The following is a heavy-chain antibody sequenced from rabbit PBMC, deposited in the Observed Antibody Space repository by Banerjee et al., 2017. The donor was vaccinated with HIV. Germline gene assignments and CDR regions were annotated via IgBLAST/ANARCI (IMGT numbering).Heavy chain of an antibody. J-gene: IGHJ6*01. V-gene: IGHV1S7*01. CDR3: VRDSSGWGADL. CDR1: GFDFSSYG. CDR2: IDPVSVRT. D-gene: IGHD4-1*01. Sequence: QLVESGGGLVQPGGSLKLSCKASGFDFSSYGVSWVRQAPGKGLDWIGYIDPVSVRTHYASWVNGRFTISRDNAQNTLYLQLNSLTAADTATYFCVRDSSGWGADLWGPGTLVTVS.